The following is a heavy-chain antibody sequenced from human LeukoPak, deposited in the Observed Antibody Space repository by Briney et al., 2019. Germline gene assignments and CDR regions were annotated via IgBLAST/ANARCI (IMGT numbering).Heavy chain of an antibody. D-gene: IGHD4-17*01. CDR1: GFTFSTYG. CDR2: ITSSGNTV. J-gene: IGHJ4*02. Sequence: PGGSLRLSCAASGFTFSTYGMDWVGQAPGKGREGVSYITSSGNTVYDADSVKGRFTISRDNAKNSLYLQMNSLRAEDTAVYYCARGADGDYHYYFDYWGQGTLVTVSS. CDR3: ARGADGDYHYYFDY. V-gene: IGHV3-48*04.